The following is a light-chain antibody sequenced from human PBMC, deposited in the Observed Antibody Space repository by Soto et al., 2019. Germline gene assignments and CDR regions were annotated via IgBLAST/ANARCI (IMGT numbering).Light chain of an antibody. CDR1: SSDGGGYNY. Sequence: QSALTQPASVSGSPGQSITISCTGTSSDGGGYNYVSWYQQHPGKAPKLMIYEVSNRPSGVSNRFSGSKSGNTASLTISGLQAEDEADYYCSSYTSSSTYVLGTGTKVNV. J-gene: IGLJ1*01. CDR3: SSYTSSSTYV. CDR2: EVS. V-gene: IGLV2-14*01.